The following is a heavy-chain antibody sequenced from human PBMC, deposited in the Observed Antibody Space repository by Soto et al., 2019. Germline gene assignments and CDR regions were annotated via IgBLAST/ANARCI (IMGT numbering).Heavy chain of an antibody. CDR3: ARVDIVVARTLIPFDY. J-gene: IGHJ4*02. Sequence: EVQLVESGGGLVQPGGSLRLSCAASGFTFSSYEMNWVRQAPGKGLEWVSYISSSGSTIYYADSVKGRFTISRDNAKNSLYLQMYSLRAEDKAVYYGARVDIVVARTLIPFDYWGQGTLVTVSS. V-gene: IGHV3-48*03. D-gene: IGHD2-2*03. CDR2: ISSSGSTI. CDR1: GFTFSSYE.